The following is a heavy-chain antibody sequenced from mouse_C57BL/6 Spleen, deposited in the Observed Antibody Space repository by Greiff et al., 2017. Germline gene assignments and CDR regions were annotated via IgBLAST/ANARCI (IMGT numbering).Heavy chain of an antibody. D-gene: IGHD2-4*01. Sequence: QVQLKESGPELVKPGASVKISCKASGYAFSSSWMNWVKQRPGKGLEWIGRIYPGDGDTNYNGKFKGKATLTADKSSSTAYMQLSSLTSEDSAVYFCASFYDSIDYAMDYWGQGTSVTVSS. CDR3: ASFYDSIDYAMDY. J-gene: IGHJ4*01. CDR1: GYAFSSSW. CDR2: IYPGDGDT. V-gene: IGHV1-82*01.